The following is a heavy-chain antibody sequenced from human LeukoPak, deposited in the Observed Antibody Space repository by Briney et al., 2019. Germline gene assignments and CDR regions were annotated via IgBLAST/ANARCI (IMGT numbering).Heavy chain of an antibody. J-gene: IGHJ6*03. CDR2: INPNSGGT. CDR3: ARRVVDSSSWWEDYYYYMDV. D-gene: IGHD6-13*01. V-gene: IGHV1-2*02. CDR1: GYTFTGYY. Sequence: ASVKVSCKASGYTFTGYYMHWVRQAPGQGLEWMGWINPNSGGTNYAQKFQGRVTMTRDTSISTAYMELSRLRSDDTAVYYCARRVVDSSSWWEDYYYYMDVWGKGTTVTVSS.